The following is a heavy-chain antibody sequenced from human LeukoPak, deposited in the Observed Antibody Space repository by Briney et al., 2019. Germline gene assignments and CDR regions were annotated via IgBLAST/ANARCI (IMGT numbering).Heavy chain of an antibody. V-gene: IGHV3-74*01. CDR3: ARDESAYFDS. Sequence: GGSLRLSCAASGFTFSNYWMHWVRQAPGKGLVWVSHISRDGSNTFYADFVKGRFTISRDNAKITLSLQLNSLRAEDTAVYYCARDESAYFDSWGQGTLVTVSS. J-gene: IGHJ4*02. CDR1: GFTFSNYW. CDR2: ISRDGSNT. D-gene: IGHD4/OR15-4a*01.